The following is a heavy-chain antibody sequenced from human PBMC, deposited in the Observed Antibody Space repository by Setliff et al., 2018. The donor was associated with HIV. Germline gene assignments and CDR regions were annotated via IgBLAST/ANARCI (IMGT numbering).Heavy chain of an antibody. CDR1: GYIFTSYY. J-gene: IGHJ4*02. CDR2: INPSGGSI. CDR3: ARAGSGSPLILFDY. D-gene: IGHD1-26*01. V-gene: IGHV1-46*01. Sequence: ASVKVSCKASGYIFTSYYIHWVRQAPGQGLEWMGIINPSGGSISYAQKFQGRVTMTRDTSASTVFVELNSVRSEDTAVYYCARAGSGSPLILFDYWGQGTLVTSPQ.